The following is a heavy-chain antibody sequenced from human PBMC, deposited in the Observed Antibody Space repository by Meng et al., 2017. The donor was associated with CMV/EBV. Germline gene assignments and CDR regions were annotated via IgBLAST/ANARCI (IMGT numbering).Heavy chain of an antibody. Sequence: SETLSLTCAVYGGSFSGYYWSWIRQPPRKGLEWIGEINHSGSTNYNPSLKSRVTISVDTSKNQFSLKLSSVTAADTAVYYCARGQYDSSGYYCGPRRLLAGAALDYWGQGTLVTVSS. CDR3: ARGQYDSSGYYCGPRRLLAGAALDY. J-gene: IGHJ4*02. D-gene: IGHD3-22*01. CDR2: INHSGST. CDR1: GGSFSGYY. V-gene: IGHV4-34*01.